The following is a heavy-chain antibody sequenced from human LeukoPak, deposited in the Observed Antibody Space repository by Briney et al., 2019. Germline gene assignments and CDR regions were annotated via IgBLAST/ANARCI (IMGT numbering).Heavy chain of an antibody. Sequence: PGGSLRLSCAGSGFSFSGYAMTWVRQAPGKGLVWVSRINTDGSSTSYADSVKGRFTISRDNAKNTLYLQMNSLRAEDTAVYYCAKAFRDGYNWVDYWGQGTLVTVSS. V-gene: IGHV3-74*01. CDR2: INTDGSST. D-gene: IGHD5-24*01. CDR3: AKAFRDGYNWVDY. J-gene: IGHJ4*02. CDR1: GFSFSGYA.